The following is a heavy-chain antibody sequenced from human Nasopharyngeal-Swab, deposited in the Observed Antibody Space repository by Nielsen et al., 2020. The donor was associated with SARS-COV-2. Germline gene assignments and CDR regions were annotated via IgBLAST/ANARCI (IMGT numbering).Heavy chain of an antibody. V-gene: IGHV1-2*04. D-gene: IGHD2-2*01. Sequence: WVRKAPGQGREWMGWINTKRGGTNYAQKFQGWVTMTRDTSISTAYMELSRLRSDDTAVYYCARAAKGYCSSTSCYSIPEYYYYYMDVWGKGTTVTVSS. CDR2: INTKRGGT. J-gene: IGHJ6*03. CDR3: ARAAKGYCSSTSCYSIPEYYYYYMDV.